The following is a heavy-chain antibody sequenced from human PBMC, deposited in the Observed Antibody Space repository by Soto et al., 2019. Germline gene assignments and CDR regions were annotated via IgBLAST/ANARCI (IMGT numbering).Heavy chain of an antibody. Sequence: QVQLVQSGAEVKKPGASVKVSCKASGYSFSGYGIHWVRQAPGQRPEWMGWISAGNGITKFSQQFQGRVAIMRDIAASTACMELSSLTSGDTAVYYCARGSSSWSLRTGAYFGMDVWGQGTTVIVSS. CDR2: ISAGNGIT. CDR1: GYSFSGYG. J-gene: IGHJ6*02. V-gene: IGHV1-3*01. D-gene: IGHD2-2*01. CDR3: ARGSSSWSLRTGAYFGMDV.